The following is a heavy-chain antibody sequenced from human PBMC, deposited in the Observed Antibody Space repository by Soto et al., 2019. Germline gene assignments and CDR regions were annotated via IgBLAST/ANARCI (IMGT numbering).Heavy chain of an antibody. CDR2: IGGGGGSA. J-gene: IGHJ4*01. CDR3: LQAVEMASIPAL. D-gene: IGHD2-15*01. CDR1: GFIFGSFA. V-gene: IGHV3-23*01. Sequence: GWSLRLSCAASGFIFGSFAMNWVRQAPGKGLEWVSAIGGGGGSAYYADSVRGRFTISRDNSKNTVYLQMNSLRVEDTALYYCLQAVEMASIPALWCHGILVTVSS.